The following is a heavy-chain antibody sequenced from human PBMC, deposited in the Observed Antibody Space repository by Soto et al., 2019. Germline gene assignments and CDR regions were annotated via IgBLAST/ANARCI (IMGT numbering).Heavy chain of an antibody. CDR3: ARGRWDLVRYYYGMDV. V-gene: IGHV4-34*01. CDR1: GGSFSGYY. CDR2: INHSGST. Sequence: SETLSLTCAVYGGSFSGYYWSWIRQPPGKGLEWIGEINHSGSTNYNPSLKSRVTISVDTSKNQFSLKLSSVTAADTAVYYCARGRWDLVRYYYGMDVWGQGTTVTVSS. D-gene: IGHD1-26*01. J-gene: IGHJ6*02.